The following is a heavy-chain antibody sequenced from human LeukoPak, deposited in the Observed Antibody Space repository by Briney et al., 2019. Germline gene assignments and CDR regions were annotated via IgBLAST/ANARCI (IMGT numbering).Heavy chain of an antibody. J-gene: IGHJ4*02. CDR1: GFTFSSYS. D-gene: IGHD3-10*01. Sequence: PGGSLRLSCAASGFTFSSYSMNWVRQAPGKGLEWVSSISSSSSYIYYADSVKGRFTISRNDSKSTLYLQMNSLGAGDAALYYCAKFALWFGESHWGQGTLVTVSS. CDR2: ISSSSSYI. V-gene: IGHV3-21*04. CDR3: AKFALWFGESH.